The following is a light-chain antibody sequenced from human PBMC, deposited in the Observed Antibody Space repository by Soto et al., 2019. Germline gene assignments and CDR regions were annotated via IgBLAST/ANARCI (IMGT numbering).Light chain of an antibody. V-gene: IGKV1-39*01. CDR2: AAS. CDR3: QQSYSTPIT. CDR1: QSIYNY. Sequence: DIQMTQCPSSLSASVGDRVTIACRASQSIYNYLNWYQQKPGKAPKLLIYAASSLQSGVPSRFSGSGSGTDFTLTISSLQPEDFATYYCQQSYSTPITFGQGTRLEIK. J-gene: IGKJ5*01.